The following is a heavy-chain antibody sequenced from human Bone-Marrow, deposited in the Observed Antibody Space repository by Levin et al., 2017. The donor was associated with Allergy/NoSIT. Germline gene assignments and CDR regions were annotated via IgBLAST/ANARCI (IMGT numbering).Heavy chain of an antibody. J-gene: IGHJ4*02. CDR3: AKGLSWDGSVTTTFDL. CDR1: GFMFNSYA. V-gene: IGHV3-23*01. Sequence: GESLKISCSASGFMFNSYAMTWVRQAPGKGLQWVSTISGTSTYTHYADYVKGRFTVSRDNSKNALYLQMSSLTAEDTAAYYCAKGLSWDGSVTTTFDLWGQGTLVTVSS. D-gene: IGHD4-17*01. CDR2: ISGTSTYT.